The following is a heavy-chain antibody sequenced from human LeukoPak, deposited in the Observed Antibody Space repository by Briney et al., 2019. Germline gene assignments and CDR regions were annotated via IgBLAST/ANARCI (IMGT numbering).Heavy chain of an antibody. CDR2: ISYDGTNK. Sequence: GGSLRLSCAASGFTFSSYAMHWVRQAPGKGLEWVTIISYDGTNKYYADSVKSRFTISRDNSKNTLFLQMNSLRAEDTAVYYCARSNYYDSRSWGFDIWGQGTMVTVSS. D-gene: IGHD3-22*01. CDR3: ARSNYYDSRSWGFDI. V-gene: IGHV3-30*04. CDR1: GFTFSSYA. J-gene: IGHJ3*02.